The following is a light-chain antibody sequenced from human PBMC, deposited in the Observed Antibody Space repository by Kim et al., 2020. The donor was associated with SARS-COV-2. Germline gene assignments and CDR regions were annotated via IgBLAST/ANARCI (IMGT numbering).Light chain of an antibody. CDR1: QSVSIY. CDR3: QQRSNWPLT. J-gene: IGKJ4*01. V-gene: IGKV3-11*01. Sequence: LSPGESDTLSCRASQSVSIYLAWYQQKPGQAPRLLIYDASNRATGIPARFSGSGSGTDFTLTISSLEPEDFAVYYCQQRSNWPLTFGGGTKVDIK. CDR2: DAS.